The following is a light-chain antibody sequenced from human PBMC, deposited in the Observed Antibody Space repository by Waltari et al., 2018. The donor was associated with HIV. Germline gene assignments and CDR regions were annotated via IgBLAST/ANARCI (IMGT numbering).Light chain of an antibody. V-gene: IGLV3-21*04. CDR3: QVWDSASDHVL. CDR2: YDT. J-gene: IGLJ2*01. Sequence: SSRLTQPPSVSVAPGETATITCGAPNTERKREHWYQQKAGQAPVVVLSYDTDRPAGIPERFSGFNSGHSATLIISRVGAGDEADYYCQVWDSASDHVLFGGGTRLTVL. CDR1: NTERKR.